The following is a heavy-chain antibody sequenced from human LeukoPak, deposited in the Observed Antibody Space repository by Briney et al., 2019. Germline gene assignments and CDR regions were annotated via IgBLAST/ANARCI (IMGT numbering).Heavy chain of an antibody. CDR3: ARDMTMAGEVPQY. D-gene: IGHD6-19*01. CDR2: IYPNRGGT. CDR1: GYTFTDYY. V-gene: IGHV1-2*02. Sequence: ASVKVSCKGSGYTFTDYYMHWVRQAPGQGLEWMGWIYPNRGGTNYAQKFQGRVTMTRDTSINTAYMELSRLRSDDTAVYYCARDMTMAGEVPQYWGQGTLVTVSS. J-gene: IGHJ4*02.